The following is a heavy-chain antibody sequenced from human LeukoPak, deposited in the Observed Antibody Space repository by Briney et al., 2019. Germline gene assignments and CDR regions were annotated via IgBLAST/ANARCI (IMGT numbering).Heavy chain of an antibody. CDR3: ATLRYCSGGSCFPKYFQH. Sequence: SETLSLTCTVSGGSISSNYWSWIRQPPGKGLEWIGYIYYSGYTDYNPSLKSRVTMSVDTSKNQFSLKLTSVTAADTAVYYCATLRYCSGGSCFPKYFQHWGQGTLVTVSS. J-gene: IGHJ1*01. D-gene: IGHD2-15*01. CDR2: IYYSGYT. CDR1: GGSISSNY. V-gene: IGHV4-59*08.